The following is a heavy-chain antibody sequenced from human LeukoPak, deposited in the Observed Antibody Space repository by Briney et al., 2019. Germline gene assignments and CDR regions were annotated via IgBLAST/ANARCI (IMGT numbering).Heavy chain of an antibody. CDR1: GYTFTSYY. V-gene: IGHV1-46*01. Sequence: ASVKVSCKASGYTFTSYYMHWVRQAPGQGLEWMGIINPSGGSTSYAQKFQGRVTMTRDTSTSTVYMELSSLRSGDTAVYYCARDRGLHYFDYWGQGTLVTVSS. CDR2: INPSGGST. CDR3: ARDRGLHYFDY. D-gene: IGHD1-26*01. J-gene: IGHJ4*02.